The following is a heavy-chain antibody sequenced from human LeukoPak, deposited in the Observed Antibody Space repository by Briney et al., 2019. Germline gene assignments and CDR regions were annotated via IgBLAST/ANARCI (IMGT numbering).Heavy chain of an antibody. D-gene: IGHD3-22*01. CDR2: ISAYNGKT. CDR1: GYMFTSYG. J-gene: IGHJ4*02. Sequence: ASVKVSCKASGYMFTSYGISWVRQAPGQGLEGMGCISAYNGKTNYAQKFQGRVTMTTDTSTSTAYMELRSLRSDDTAVYYCARDEGYYDSSGYYRFDYWGQGTLVTVSS. V-gene: IGHV1-18*01. CDR3: ARDEGYYDSSGYYRFDY.